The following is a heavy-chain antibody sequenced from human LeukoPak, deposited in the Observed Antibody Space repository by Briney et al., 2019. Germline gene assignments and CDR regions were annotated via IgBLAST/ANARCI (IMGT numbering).Heavy chain of an antibody. Sequence: GGSLRLSCAASGFTFSSYAMGWVRQAPGKGLEWVSAISGSGGSTYYADSVKGRFTISRDNSKNTLYLQMNSLRAEDTAVYYCAKQLRFLDAFDYWGQGTLVTVSS. D-gene: IGHD3-3*01. V-gene: IGHV3-23*01. CDR3: AKQLRFLDAFDY. CDR1: GFTFSSYA. J-gene: IGHJ4*02. CDR2: ISGSGGST.